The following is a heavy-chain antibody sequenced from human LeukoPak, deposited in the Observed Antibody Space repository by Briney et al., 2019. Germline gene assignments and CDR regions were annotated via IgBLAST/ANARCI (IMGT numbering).Heavy chain of an antibody. CDR3: AREPYSSSWYGGAFDI. V-gene: IGHV3-30-3*01. CDR2: ISYDGSNK. CDR1: GFTFSSYA. J-gene: IGHJ3*02. D-gene: IGHD6-13*01. Sequence: GRSLRLSCAASGFTFSSYAMHWVRQAPGKGLEWVAVISYDGSNKYYADSVKGRFTISRDNSKNTLYLQMNSLRAEDTAVYYCAREPYSSSWYGGAFDIWGQGTMVTVSS.